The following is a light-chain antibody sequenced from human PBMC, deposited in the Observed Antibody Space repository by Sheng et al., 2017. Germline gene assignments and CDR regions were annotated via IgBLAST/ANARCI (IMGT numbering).Light chain of an antibody. J-gene: IGLJ3*02. CDR2: EVS. Sequence: QSALTQPPSVSGSPGQSVTISCTGTTSDVGIYNRVSWYQQPPGTAPKVLIYEVSNRPSGVPDRFSGSKSGNKASLTISGLQAEDEADYYCSSYTGSYTRVFGGGTKLTVL. CDR1: TSDVGIYNR. CDR3: SSYTGSYTRV. V-gene: IGLV2-18*02.